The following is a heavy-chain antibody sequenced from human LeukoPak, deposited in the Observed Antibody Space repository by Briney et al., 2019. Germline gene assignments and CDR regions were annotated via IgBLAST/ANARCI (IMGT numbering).Heavy chain of an antibody. CDR1: GFTFSSYG. CDR2: IWYDGSNK. V-gene: IGHV3-33*06. Sequence: GRSLRLSCAASGFTFSSYGMHGVRQAPGKGREGVAVIWYDGSNKYYADSVKGRFTISRDNSKNPLYLQMNSLRAEDTAVYYCAKDRPDAFDIWGQGTMFTVSS. CDR3: AKDRPDAFDI. J-gene: IGHJ3*02.